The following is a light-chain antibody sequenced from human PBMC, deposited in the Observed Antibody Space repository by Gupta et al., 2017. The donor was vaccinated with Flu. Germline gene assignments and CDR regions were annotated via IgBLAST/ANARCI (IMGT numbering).Light chain of an antibody. CDR2: ADS. CDR1: NIRSKR. CDR3: QVWDSSSGGV. Sequence: GGNNIRSKRVHWYQQKPGLAPVRVVYADSDRPSGIPKRFSGYNSWNTATLTISRFEAGDKADYYWQVWDSSSGGVFGGGTKLTVL. V-gene: IGLV3-21*02. J-gene: IGLJ3*02.